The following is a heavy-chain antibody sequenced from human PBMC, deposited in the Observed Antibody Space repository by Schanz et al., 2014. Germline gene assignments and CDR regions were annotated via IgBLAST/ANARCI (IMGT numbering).Heavy chain of an antibody. D-gene: IGHD5-12*01. J-gene: IGHJ3*01. CDR1: GITFSDYA. Sequence: EVQLLESGGCLVQPGESLRLSCAASGITFSDYAMSWVRQAPGKGLEWVSTIASGGSHTFYADSVKGRFIISRDSSKNTLFLQMNSLRAEDTAVYFCARDGGRDGYNLAFDVWGQGTLVTVSS. CDR3: ARDGGRDGYNLAFDV. V-gene: IGHV3-23*01. CDR2: IASGGSHT.